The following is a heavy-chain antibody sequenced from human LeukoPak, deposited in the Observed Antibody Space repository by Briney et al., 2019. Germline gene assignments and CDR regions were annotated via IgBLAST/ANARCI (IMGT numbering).Heavy chain of an antibody. Sequence: GASVKVSCKASGYTFTSYYMHWVRQAPGQGLEWMGIINPSGGSTNYAQKFQGRVTITRDTSIRTAYMELSRLRSDDTAVYYCAIQGGYSYGSRPRELHYYFDYWGRGTLVTVSS. V-gene: IGHV1-46*01. CDR3: AIQGGYSYGSRPRELHYYFDY. CDR1: GYTFTSYY. D-gene: IGHD5-18*01. J-gene: IGHJ4*02. CDR2: INPSGGST.